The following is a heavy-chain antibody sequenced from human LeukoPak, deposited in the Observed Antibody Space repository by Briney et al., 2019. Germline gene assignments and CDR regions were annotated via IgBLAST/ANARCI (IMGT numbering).Heavy chain of an antibody. CDR1: GFTLSRYV. CDR3: ARGDCSSSSCSGFYGMDV. D-gene: IGHD2-2*01. Sequence: GGSLRLSCEASGFTLSRYVMRWVRQAPGQGLEWVSLISGGGGSTYYADSVKGRFTVSRDNSKNTLYMALNSLRAEDTAVYYCARGDCSSSSCSGFYGMDVWGQGTTVTVSS. V-gene: IGHV3-23*01. CDR2: ISGGGGST. J-gene: IGHJ6*02.